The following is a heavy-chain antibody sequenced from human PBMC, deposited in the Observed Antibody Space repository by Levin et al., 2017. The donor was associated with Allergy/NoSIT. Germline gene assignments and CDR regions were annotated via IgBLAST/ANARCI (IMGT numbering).Heavy chain of an antibody. Sequence: GGSLRLSCAASGFTFSSYWMHWVRQAPGKGLVWVSRINSNGSSTSYADSVKGRFTISRDNAKNTLYLQMNSLRAEDTAVYYCARDEADTAPLKDAFDIWGQGTMVTVSS. V-gene: IGHV3-74*01. CDR2: INSNGSST. CDR3: ARDEADTAPLKDAFDI. D-gene: IGHD5-18*01. CDR1: GFTFSSYW. J-gene: IGHJ3*02.